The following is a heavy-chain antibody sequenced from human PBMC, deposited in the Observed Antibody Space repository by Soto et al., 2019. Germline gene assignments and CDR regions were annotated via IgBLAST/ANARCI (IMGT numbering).Heavy chain of an antibody. J-gene: IGHJ4*02. V-gene: IGHV4-34*01. CDR1: GGSFSGYY. CDR3: ARYLYDFWSGYLDY. D-gene: IGHD3-3*01. CDR2: INHSGST. Sequence: SETLSFTCAVYGGSFSGYYWSWIRQPPGKGLEWIGEINHSGSTNYNPSLKSRVTISVDTSKNQFSLKLSSVTAADTAVYYCARYLYDFWSGYLDYWGQGTLVTVSS.